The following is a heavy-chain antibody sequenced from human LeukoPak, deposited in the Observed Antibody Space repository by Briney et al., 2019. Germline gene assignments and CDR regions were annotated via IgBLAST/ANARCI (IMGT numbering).Heavy chain of an antibody. CDR2: IYHSGST. Sequence: SETLSLTCAVSGYSISSGYYWGWIRQPPGKGLEWIGSIYHSGSTYYNPSLKSRVTISVDTSKNQFSLKLSSVTAADTAVYYCASQYCSNTSCYADDAFDIWGQGTMVTVSS. D-gene: IGHD2-2*01. V-gene: IGHV4-38-2*01. CDR3: ASQYCSNTSCYADDAFDI. J-gene: IGHJ3*02. CDR1: GYSISSGYY.